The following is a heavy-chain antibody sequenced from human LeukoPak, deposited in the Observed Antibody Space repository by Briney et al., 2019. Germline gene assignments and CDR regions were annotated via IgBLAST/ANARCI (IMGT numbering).Heavy chain of an antibody. Sequence: PGGSLRLSCAASGFTVSSNYMSWVRQAPGKGLEWVSVIYSGGSTYYADSVKGRFTIPRDNSKSTLYLQMNSLRAEDTAVYYCARVTDDYVWGSYSLWGQGTLVTVSS. D-gene: IGHD3-16*01. J-gene: IGHJ4*02. V-gene: IGHV3-66*01. CDR3: ARVTDDYVWGSYSL. CDR1: GFTVSSNY. CDR2: IYSGGST.